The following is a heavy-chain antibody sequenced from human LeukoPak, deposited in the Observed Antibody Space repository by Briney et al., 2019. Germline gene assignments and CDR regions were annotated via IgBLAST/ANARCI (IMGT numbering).Heavy chain of an antibody. CDR1: GGSISSYY. J-gene: IGHJ4*02. D-gene: IGHD6-19*01. Sequence: SETLSLTCTVSGGSISSYYWSWIRQPPGKGLEWIGYIYYSGSTNYNPSLKSRVTISVDTSKNQFSLKLGSVTAADTAVYYCARVRSGWAIDYWGQGTLVTVSS. V-gene: IGHV4-59*01. CDR3: ARVRSGWAIDY. CDR2: IYYSGST.